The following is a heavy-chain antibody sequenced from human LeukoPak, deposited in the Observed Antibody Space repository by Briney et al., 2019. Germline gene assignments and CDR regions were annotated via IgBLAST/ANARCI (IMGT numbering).Heavy chain of an antibody. V-gene: IGHV4-59*01. CDR3: VRSTDYYDSSGYHWGSFDY. D-gene: IGHD3-22*01. Sequence: SETLSLTCTVSGGSISSYYWSWIRQPPGKGLEWIGYIYYSGSTNYNPSLKSRVTISVDTSKNQFSLKLSSVTAADTAVYYCVRSTDYYDSSGYHWGSFDYWGQGTLVTVSS. CDR2: IYYSGST. J-gene: IGHJ4*02. CDR1: GGSISSYY.